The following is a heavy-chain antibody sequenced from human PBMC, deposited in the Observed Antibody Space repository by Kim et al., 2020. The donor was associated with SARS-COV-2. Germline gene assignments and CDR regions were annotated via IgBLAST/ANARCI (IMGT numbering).Heavy chain of an antibody. V-gene: IGHV3-15*01. D-gene: IGHD3-16*01. J-gene: IGHJ4*02. Sequence: GTTDYAAPVKGRFTISRDDSKNTLYLQMNSLKTEDTAVYYCITGATLGGNWGQGTLVTVSS. CDR3: ITGATLGGN. CDR2: GTT.